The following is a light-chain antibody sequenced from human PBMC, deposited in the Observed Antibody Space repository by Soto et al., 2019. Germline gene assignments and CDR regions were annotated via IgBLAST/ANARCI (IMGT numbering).Light chain of an antibody. J-gene: IGKJ4*01. CDR3: QPRGNWPLT. Sequence: EIVLPQSPSTLSLSPGERSSLSCGASQSVSSYLAWYQQKPGQAPRLLIYDASNRATGIPARFSGSGSGTDFTLTISSLKPEDFAVYYCQPRGNWPLTFGGGTKVDI. V-gene: IGKV3-11*01. CDR1: QSVSSY. CDR2: DAS.